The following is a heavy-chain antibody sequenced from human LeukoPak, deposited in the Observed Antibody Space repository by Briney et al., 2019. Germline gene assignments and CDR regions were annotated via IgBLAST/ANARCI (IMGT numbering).Heavy chain of an antibody. CDR2: IYSGGST. Sequence: GGSLRLSCAASGFTVSSNYMSWVRQAPGKGLEWVSVIYSGGSTYYADSVKGRSTISRDNSKNTLYLQMNSLRAEDTAVYYCARDAYRDRYFDYWGQGTLVTVSS. D-gene: IGHD4-11*01. J-gene: IGHJ4*02. CDR1: GFTVSSNY. V-gene: IGHV3-66*01. CDR3: ARDAYRDRYFDY.